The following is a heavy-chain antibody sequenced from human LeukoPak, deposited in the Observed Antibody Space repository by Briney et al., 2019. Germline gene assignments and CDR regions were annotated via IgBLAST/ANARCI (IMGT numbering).Heavy chain of an antibody. J-gene: IGHJ4*02. V-gene: IGHV1-18*01. Sequence: ASVKVSCKASGYTFTSYGISWVRQAPGQGLEWMGWISAYNGNTSYAQKLQGRVTMTTDTSTSTAYMELRSLRSDDTAVYYCARVCSGGSCYSDYFDYWGQGTLVTVSS. D-gene: IGHD2-15*01. CDR2: ISAYNGNT. CDR1: GYTFTSYG. CDR3: ARVCSGGSCYSDYFDY.